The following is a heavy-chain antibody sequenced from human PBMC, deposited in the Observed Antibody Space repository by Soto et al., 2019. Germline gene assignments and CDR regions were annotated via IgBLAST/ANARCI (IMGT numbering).Heavy chain of an antibody. V-gene: IGHV3-23*01. CDR1: GFTFSSYA. D-gene: IGHD3-22*01. CDR3: AKDPGGDYYDSSGYLD. J-gene: IGHJ4*02. Sequence: PGGSLRLSCAASGFTFSSYAMSWVRQAPGKGLEWVSAISGSGGSTYYADSVKGRFTISRDNSKNTLYLQMNSLRAEDTAVYYCAKDPGGDYYDSSGYLDWGQGTLVTVSS. CDR2: ISGSGGST.